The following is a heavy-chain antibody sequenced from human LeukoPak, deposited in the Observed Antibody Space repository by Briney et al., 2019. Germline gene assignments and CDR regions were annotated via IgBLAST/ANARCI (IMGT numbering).Heavy chain of an antibody. CDR3: AKAGSDWYYFGS. V-gene: IGHV3-23*01. D-gene: IGHD6-19*01. CDR2: ISESGGST. J-gene: IGHJ4*02. Sequence: PGGSLRLSCAASGFTFNTYAMTWVRQAPGKGLEWVSDISESGGSTYYEDSVQGRFTISRDNSKNTLYLQMNSLRVEDTAIYYCAKAGSDWYYFGSWGQGTLVTVSS. CDR1: GFTFNTYA.